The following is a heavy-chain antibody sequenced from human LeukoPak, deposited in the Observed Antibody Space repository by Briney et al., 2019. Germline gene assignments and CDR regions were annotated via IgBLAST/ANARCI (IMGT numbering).Heavy chain of an antibody. CDR1: GITLSNYG. CDR3: AKRGIVIRAVIIVGFHKEAYYFDY. Sequence: GGSLRLSCAVSGITLSNYGMSWVRQAPGKGLEWVAGISDSGGSTNYADSVKGRFTISRDNPKNTLYLQMNSLRAEDTAVYFCAKRGIVIRAVIIVGFHKEAYYFDYWGQGSLVTVSS. D-gene: IGHD3-10*01. CDR2: ISDSGGST. V-gene: IGHV3-23*01. J-gene: IGHJ4*02.